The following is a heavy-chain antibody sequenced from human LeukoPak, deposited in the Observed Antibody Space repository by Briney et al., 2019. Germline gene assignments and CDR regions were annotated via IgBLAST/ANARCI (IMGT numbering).Heavy chain of an antibody. CDR1: GGSFSGYY. CDR2: INHSGST. J-gene: IGHJ4*02. Sequence: SETLSLTCAVYGGSFSGYYWSWIRQPPGKGLEWIGEINHSGSTNYNPSLKSRVTISVDTSKNQFSLKLSSVTAADTAVYYCARRPGYGGPFDYWGQGTLVTVSS. D-gene: IGHD5-18*01. V-gene: IGHV4-34*01. CDR3: ARRPGYGGPFDY.